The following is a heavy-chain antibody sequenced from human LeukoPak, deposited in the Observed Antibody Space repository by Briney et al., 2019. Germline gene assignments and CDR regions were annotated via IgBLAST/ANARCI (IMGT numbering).Heavy chain of an antibody. V-gene: IGHV4-38-2*02. J-gene: IGHJ4*02. CDR2: IYHSGST. Sequence: SETLSLTCTVSGYSISSGYYWGWIRQPLGKGLEWIGSIYHSGSTYYNPSLKSRVTISVDTSKNQFSLKLSSVTAADTAVYYCARGSYDILTGYPYYFDYWGQGTLVTVSS. CDR1: GYSISSGYY. CDR3: ARGSYDILTGYPYYFDY. D-gene: IGHD3-9*01.